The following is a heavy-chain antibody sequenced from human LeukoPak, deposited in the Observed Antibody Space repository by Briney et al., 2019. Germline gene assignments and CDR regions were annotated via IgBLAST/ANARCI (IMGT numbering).Heavy chain of an antibody. Sequence: PGGSLRLSCAASGFTFSSYGMHWVRQAPGRGLEWVAVISNDGSKKYYADSVKGRFTISRDNSKNTLSLQVSSLRAEDTAVYYCAKDRYSYASEYSDSWGQGTLVTVSS. J-gene: IGHJ4*02. CDR1: GFTFSSYG. CDR2: ISNDGSKK. V-gene: IGHV3-30*18. D-gene: IGHD5-18*01. CDR3: AKDRYSYASEYSDS.